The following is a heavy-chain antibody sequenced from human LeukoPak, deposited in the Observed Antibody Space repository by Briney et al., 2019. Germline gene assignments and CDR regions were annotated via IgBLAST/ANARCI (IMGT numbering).Heavy chain of an antibody. D-gene: IGHD6-13*01. CDR1: GGSTSSYY. V-gene: IGHV4-4*07. CDR2: IYTSGST. Sequence: PSETLSLTCTVSGGSTSSYYWNWIRQPAGKGLEWIGRIYTSGSTNYNPSFKSRVTMSVDTSKNQFSLKLSSVTAADTAVYYCARSYSSSWTSFDYWGQGSLVTVSS. J-gene: IGHJ4*02. CDR3: ARSYSSSWTSFDY.